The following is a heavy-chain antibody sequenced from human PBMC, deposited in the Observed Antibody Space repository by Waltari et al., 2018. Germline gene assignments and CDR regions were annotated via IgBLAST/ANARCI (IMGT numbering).Heavy chain of an antibody. Sequence: EEQLVESGGGLVQPGGSLRLSCVVSGFNLRTYEMNWIRQAPGEGLEWLSYISSGGNTIYYADSVKGRFTMSRDNAKNSLFLQMNSLRVEDTAIYYCAREIRTEGRDYLYYGMDVWGQGTTVTVSS. CDR3: AREIRTEGRDYLYYGMDV. CDR1: GFNLRTYE. D-gene: IGHD2-21*01. V-gene: IGHV3-48*03. CDR2: ISSGGNTI. J-gene: IGHJ6*02.